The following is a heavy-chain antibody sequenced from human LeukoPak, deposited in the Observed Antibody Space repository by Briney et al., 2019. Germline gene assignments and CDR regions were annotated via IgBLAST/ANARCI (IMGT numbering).Heavy chain of an antibody. CDR1: GYTFIGYY. J-gene: IGHJ4*02. V-gene: IGHV1-2*02. Sequence: ASVKVSCKASGYTFIGYYMHWVRQAPGQGLEWMGWINPNSGGTNYAQKFQGRVTMTRDTSISTAYMELSRLRSDDTAVYYCARDKDSGGIQLWDPFDYWGQGTLVTVSS. CDR3: ARDKDSGGIQLWDPFDY. CDR2: INPNSGGT. D-gene: IGHD5-18*01.